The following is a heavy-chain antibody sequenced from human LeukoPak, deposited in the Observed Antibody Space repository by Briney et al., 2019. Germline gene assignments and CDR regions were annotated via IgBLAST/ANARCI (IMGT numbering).Heavy chain of an antibody. CDR1: GYTFTSYG. Sequence: ASVKVSCKASGYTFTSYGISWVRQAPGQGLEWMGWIGAYNGNTNYAQKLQGRVTMTTDTSTSTAYMELRSLRSDDTAVYYCARDGWSGYFHDAFDIWGQGTMVTVSS. V-gene: IGHV1-18*01. CDR3: ARDGWSGYFHDAFDI. D-gene: IGHD3-3*01. J-gene: IGHJ3*02. CDR2: IGAYNGNT.